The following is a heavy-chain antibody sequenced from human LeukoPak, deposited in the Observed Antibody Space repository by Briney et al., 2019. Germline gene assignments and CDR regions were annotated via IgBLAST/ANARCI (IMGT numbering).Heavy chain of an antibody. CDR2: ISSNGGST. CDR1: GFTFSRNA. D-gene: IGHD3-9*01. CDR3: AKDGARYLLTYYFEY. V-gene: IGHV3-64D*06. J-gene: IGHJ4*02. Sequence: PGGSLRLSCSVSGFTFSRNAMHWVRQAPGKGLEYVSAISSNGGSTYYADSVKGRFTISRDNSKNTLYLQMSSLRAEDTAVYYCAKDGARYLLTYYFEYWGQGTLVTVSS.